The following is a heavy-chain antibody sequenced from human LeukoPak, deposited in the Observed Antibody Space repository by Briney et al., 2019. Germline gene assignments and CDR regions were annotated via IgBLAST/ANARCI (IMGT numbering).Heavy chain of an antibody. J-gene: IGHJ4*02. D-gene: IGHD6-13*01. CDR2: IYSGDSDT. CDR1: GYIFTSYW. CDR3: ARHSRSSWYSPPDY. Sequence: PGESLQISCKGSGYIFTSYWIGWVRQMPGKGLEWMGIIYSGDSDTRYSPSFQGQVTISANKSISTAYLQWSSLKASDTAMYYCARHSRSSWYSPPDYWGQGTLVTVSS. V-gene: IGHV5-51*01.